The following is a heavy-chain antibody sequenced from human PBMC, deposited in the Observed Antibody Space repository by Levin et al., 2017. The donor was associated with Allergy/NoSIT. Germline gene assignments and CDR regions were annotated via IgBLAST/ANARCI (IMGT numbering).Heavy chain of an antibody. J-gene: IGHJ4*02. CDR3: AGAGTYYDFWSGWR. Sequence: SQTLSLTCDVSGYSISSGYYWGWIRQSPGKALEWIGSIYHSGSTYYNPSLKSRVTISVDTSKNQFSLKLNSVTAADTAIYYCAGAGTYYDFWSGWRWGQGTLVTVSS. V-gene: IGHV4-38-2*01. CDR1: GYSISSGYY. D-gene: IGHD3-3*01. CDR2: IYHSGST.